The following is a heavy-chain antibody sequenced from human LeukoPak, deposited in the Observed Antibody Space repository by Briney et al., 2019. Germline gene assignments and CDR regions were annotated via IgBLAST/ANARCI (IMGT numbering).Heavy chain of an antibody. CDR3: ASPEPTSSSWYGGGFDP. CDR1: GFTFSSYE. D-gene: IGHD6-13*01. CDR2: ISSSGSTI. J-gene: IGHJ5*02. Sequence: PGGSLRLSCAASGFTFSSYEMNWVRQAPGKGREWVSYISSSGSTIYYADSVKGRFTISRDNAKNSLYLRMNSLRAEDTAVYYCASPEPTSSSWYGGGFDPWGQGTLVTVSS. V-gene: IGHV3-48*03.